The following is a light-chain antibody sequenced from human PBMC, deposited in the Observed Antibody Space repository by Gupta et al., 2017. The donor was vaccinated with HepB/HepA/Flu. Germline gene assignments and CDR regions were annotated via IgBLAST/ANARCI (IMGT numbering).Light chain of an antibody. CDR3: QSYDSTLNVRA. V-gene: IGLV1-40*01. J-gene: IGLJ2*01. CDR1: NSNIGAGFD. CDR2: GNT. Sequence: QSVLTQPPSVSGAPGQWVTISCTGSNSNIGAGFDVHWYQQFPGAAPKVLISGNTNRPSGVPDRFSGSKSGTSASLAITGLQAEDEADYYCQSYDSTLNVRAFGGGTKLTVL.